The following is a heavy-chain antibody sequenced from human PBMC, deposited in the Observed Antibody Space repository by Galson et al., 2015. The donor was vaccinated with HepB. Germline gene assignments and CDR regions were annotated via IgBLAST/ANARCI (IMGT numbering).Heavy chain of an antibody. CDR3: ARDPGDYYYNYMDV. J-gene: IGHJ6*03. Sequence: SLRLSCAASGFTFSRYSMNWVRQAPGKGLEWVSYISSSGTTIYQADSVKGRFTISRDNGKNSLYLQMNSLRAEDTAVYYCARDPGDYYYNYMDVWGKGTTVTVSS. CDR2: ISSSGTTI. D-gene: IGHD3-10*01. CDR1: GFTFSRYS. V-gene: IGHV3-48*01.